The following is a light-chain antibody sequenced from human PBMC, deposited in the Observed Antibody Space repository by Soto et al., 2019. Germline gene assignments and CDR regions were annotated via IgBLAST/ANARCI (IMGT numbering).Light chain of an antibody. V-gene: IGKV4-1*01. J-gene: IGKJ1*01. CDR3: QQYINDSPA. Sequence: DIVMTQSPAYLALSLGERATINCKSSQTLLYFANNLNYLAWYQQKPGQPPRLLIYWASTRESGVPARFSGSGSGTDFTLTISSLQAEDVAAYYCQQYINDSPAFGQGTKVDIK. CDR1: QTLLYFANNLNY. CDR2: WAS.